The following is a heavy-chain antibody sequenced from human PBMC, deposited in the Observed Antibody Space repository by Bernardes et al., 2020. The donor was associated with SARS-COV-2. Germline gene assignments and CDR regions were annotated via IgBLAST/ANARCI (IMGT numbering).Heavy chain of an antibody. J-gene: IGHJ4*02. Sequence: GEYLKSSGKGSGYSFTRYWISWVRPMPGKGLEWMGRIDPSDSYTNYSPSFQGHVTISADKSISTAYLQWSSLKASDTAMYYCARLPSGITAMLPRYWGQGTLVTVSS. CDR3: ARLPSGITAMLPRY. V-gene: IGHV5-10-1*01. CDR1: GYSFTRYW. CDR2: IDPSDSYT. D-gene: IGHD5-18*01.